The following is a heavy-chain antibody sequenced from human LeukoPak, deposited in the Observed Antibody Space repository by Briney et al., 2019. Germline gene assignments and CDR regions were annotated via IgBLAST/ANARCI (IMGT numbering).Heavy chain of an antibody. V-gene: IGHV1-69*05. Sequence: ASVKVSCKASGGTFSSYAISWVRQAPGQGLEWMGGIVPIFGTANYAQKFQGRVTITTDESTSTAYMELSSLRSEDTAVYYCARGGDYDFWSGYYSDAFDIWGQGTMVTVSS. J-gene: IGHJ3*02. CDR1: GGTFSSYA. CDR3: ARGGDYDFWSGYYSDAFDI. CDR2: IVPIFGTA. D-gene: IGHD3-3*01.